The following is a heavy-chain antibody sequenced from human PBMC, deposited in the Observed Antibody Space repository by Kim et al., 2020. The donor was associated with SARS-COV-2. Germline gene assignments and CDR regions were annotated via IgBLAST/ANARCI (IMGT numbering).Heavy chain of an antibody. Sequence: SETLSLTCAVYGGSFSGYYWSWIRQPPGKGLEWIGEINHSGSTTYSPSPKSRVIISVDTSKNQFSLRLTSVTAADTAVYFCSRSVVGITTVTIVMWSHY. D-gene: IGHD4-17*01. J-gene: IGHJ6*01. CDR3: SRSVVGITTVTIVMWSHY. CDR2: INHSGST. V-gene: IGHV4-34*01. CDR1: GGSFSGYY.